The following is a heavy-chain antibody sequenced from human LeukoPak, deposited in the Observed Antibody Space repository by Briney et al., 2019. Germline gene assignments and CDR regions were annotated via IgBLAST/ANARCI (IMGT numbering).Heavy chain of an antibody. D-gene: IGHD6-13*01. V-gene: IGHV1-69*13. CDR3: ARHSGHSSWYYGLDV. CDR1: GGTFSNHA. Sequence: SVKVSCKASGGTFSNHALSWVRQAPGQGLEWMGGIIPIDDSTNYVQKFQDRVMITADEATNIIYMELGSLKSEDTAEYYCARHSGHSSWYYGLDVWGQGTTVIVSS. J-gene: IGHJ6*02. CDR2: IIPIDDST.